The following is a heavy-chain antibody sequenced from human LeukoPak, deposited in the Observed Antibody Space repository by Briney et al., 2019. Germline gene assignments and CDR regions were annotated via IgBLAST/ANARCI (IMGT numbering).Heavy chain of an antibody. D-gene: IGHD3-10*01. CDR3: ARDSGGGYYYYYYMDV. Sequence: PSETLSLTCAVYGGSFSGYYWSWIRQPPGKGLEWIGEINHSGSTNYNPSLKSRVTISVDTSKNQFSLKLSSVTAADTAVYYCARDSGGGYYYYYYMDVWGKGTTVTVSS. J-gene: IGHJ6*03. CDR1: GGSFSGYY. CDR2: INHSGST. V-gene: IGHV4-34*01.